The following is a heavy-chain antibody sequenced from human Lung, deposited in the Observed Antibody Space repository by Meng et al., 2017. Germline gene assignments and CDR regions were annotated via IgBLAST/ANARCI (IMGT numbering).Heavy chain of an antibody. J-gene: IGHJ4*02. Sequence: QLHLRQSGPGRVKPPQTRSLPCAISGYRVPSNSAAWNCIRQSPSRGLEGLRRTYSTSKWYNGYAVSVRSRITITPDTSKNQFSLQLNSVTPEDTAVYYCARSQQWLYSWGQGTLVTVSS. V-gene: IGHV6-1*01. CDR2: TYSTSKWYN. CDR1: GYRVPSNSAA. CDR3: ARSQQWLYS. D-gene: IGHD6-19*01.